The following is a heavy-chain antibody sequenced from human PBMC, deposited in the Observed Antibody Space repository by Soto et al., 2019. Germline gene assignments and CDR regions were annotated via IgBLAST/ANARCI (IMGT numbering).Heavy chain of an antibody. CDR3: AEGSIVVVVAAQYYFDY. CDR2: ISGSGGST. J-gene: IGHJ4*02. Sequence: GGSLRLSCAASGFTFSSYAMSWVRQAPGKGLEWVSAISGSGGSTYYADSVKGRFTISRDNSKNTLYLKMNSLRAEDTAVYYCAEGSIVVVVAAQYYFDYWGQGTLVTVSS. V-gene: IGHV3-23*01. CDR1: GFTFSSYA. D-gene: IGHD2-15*01.